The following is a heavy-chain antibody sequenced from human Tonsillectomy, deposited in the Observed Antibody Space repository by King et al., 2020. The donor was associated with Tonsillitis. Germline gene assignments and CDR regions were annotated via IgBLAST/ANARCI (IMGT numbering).Heavy chain of an antibody. Sequence: VQLVESGGGVVQPGGSLRLSCAASGFIFSSYGMHWVRQAPGKGLEWVAFIRYDGSNKYYADSVKGRFTISRDNSKNTLYLQMNSLRAEDTAVYYCAKDHQQYSNYVSFTYYWGQGTLDTVSS. V-gene: IGHV3-30*02. J-gene: IGHJ4*02. D-gene: IGHD4-11*01. CDR2: IRYDGSNK. CDR3: AKDHQQYSNYVSFTYY. CDR1: GFIFSSYG.